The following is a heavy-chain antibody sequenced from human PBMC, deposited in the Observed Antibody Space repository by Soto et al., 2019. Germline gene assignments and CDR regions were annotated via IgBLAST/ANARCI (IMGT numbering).Heavy chain of an antibody. Sequence: GASVKVSCKASGYTFTSSSMHWVRQAPGQGLEWMGLINPNGGDTGYAQKFQGRVTMTRDTSTSTVYMELTSLTSEDTAVYYCARDVMAAGWFDPWGQGTLVTVSS. CDR1: GYTFTSSS. CDR2: INPNGGDT. CDR3: ARDVMAAGWFDP. J-gene: IGHJ5*02. D-gene: IGHD2-8*01. V-gene: IGHV1-46*01.